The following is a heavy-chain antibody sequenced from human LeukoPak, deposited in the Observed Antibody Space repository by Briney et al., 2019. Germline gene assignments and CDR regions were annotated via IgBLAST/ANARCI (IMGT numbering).Heavy chain of an antibody. D-gene: IGHD3-22*01. Sequence: ASVKVSCKASGYTFTGYYMHWVRQAPGQGLEWMGWINPNSGGTNYAQKFQGRVTTTRDTSISTAYMELSRLRSDDTAVYYCARGYYDSSGYSTIGAFDIWGQGTMVTVSS. J-gene: IGHJ3*02. CDR2: INPNSGGT. CDR1: GYTFTGYY. V-gene: IGHV1-2*02. CDR3: ARGYYDSSGYSTIGAFDI.